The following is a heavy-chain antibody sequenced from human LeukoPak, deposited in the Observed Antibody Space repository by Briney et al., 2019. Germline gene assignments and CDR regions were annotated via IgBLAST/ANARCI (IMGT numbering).Heavy chain of an antibody. Sequence: PSETLSLTCTVSGGSISSSSYYWGWIRQPPGKGLEWIGSIYYSGSTYYNPSLKSRVTISVDTSKNQFSLKLSSVTAADTAVYYCARDNYSYGDSDAFDIWGQGTMVTVSS. CDR3: ARDNYSYGDSDAFDI. D-gene: IGHD4-17*01. V-gene: IGHV4-39*07. J-gene: IGHJ3*02. CDR2: IYYSGST. CDR1: GGSISSSSYY.